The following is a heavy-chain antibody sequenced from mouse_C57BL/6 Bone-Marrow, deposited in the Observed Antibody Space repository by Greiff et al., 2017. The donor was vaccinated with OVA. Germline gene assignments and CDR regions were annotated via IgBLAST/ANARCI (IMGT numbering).Heavy chain of an antibody. V-gene: IGHV1-26*01. CDR2: INPNNGGT. Sequence: EVQLQQSGPELVKPGASVKISCKASGYTFTDYYMNWVKQSHGKSLEWIGDINPNNGGTSYNQKFKGKATLTVDKSSSTAYMELRSLTSEDSAVYYCARGYYYGSSYEDWFAYWGQGTRVTVSA. CDR3: ARGYYYGSSYEDWFAY. CDR1: GYTFTDYY. D-gene: IGHD1-1*01. J-gene: IGHJ3*01.